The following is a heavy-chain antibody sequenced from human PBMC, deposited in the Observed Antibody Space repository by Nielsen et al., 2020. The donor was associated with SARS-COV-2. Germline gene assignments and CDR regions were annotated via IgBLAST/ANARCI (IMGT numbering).Heavy chain of an antibody. V-gene: IGHV3-30*04. Sequence: GGSLRLSCAASGFTFSSYAMHWVRQAPGKGLEWVAVISYDGSNKYYADSVKGRFTISRDNSKNTLYLQMNSLRAEDTAVYYCARDGYFLEGAFDIWGQGTMVTVSS. CDR3: ARDGYFLEGAFDI. D-gene: IGHD3-3*01. CDR2: ISYDGSNK. CDR1: GFTFSSYA. J-gene: IGHJ3*02.